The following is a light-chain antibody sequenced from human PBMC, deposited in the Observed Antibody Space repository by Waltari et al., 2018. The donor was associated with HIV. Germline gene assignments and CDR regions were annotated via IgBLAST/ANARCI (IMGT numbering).Light chain of an antibody. V-gene: IGLV1-44*01. CDR3: ASWDGSLNGWV. J-gene: IGLJ3*02. CDR1: SSKLGRDT. Sequence: QSVLTQPPSASGTPGQRVTIPCSGGSSKLGRDTVNWYQHLPGTAPKLLIYNNNRRPSGVPDRFSGSKSGTSASLAISGLQSEDEADYYCASWDGSLNGWVFGGGTKLTVL. CDR2: NNN.